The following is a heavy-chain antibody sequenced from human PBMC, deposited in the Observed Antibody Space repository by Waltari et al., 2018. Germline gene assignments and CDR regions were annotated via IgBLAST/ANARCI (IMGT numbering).Heavy chain of an antibody. CDR3: AGDGYSSSWAD. Sequence: QVQLVQSGAEVKKPGSSVKVSCKASGGTFRSYAISWVRQAPGPGLEWMGGIIPICGTADYAQKFQGRVTMTEDESTNTANMELSRLRAEGTAGYYCAGDGYSSSWADWGQGTLVTVSS. V-gene: IGHV1-69*12. D-gene: IGHD6-13*01. J-gene: IGHJ4*02. CDR1: GGTFRSYA. CDR2: IIPICGTA.